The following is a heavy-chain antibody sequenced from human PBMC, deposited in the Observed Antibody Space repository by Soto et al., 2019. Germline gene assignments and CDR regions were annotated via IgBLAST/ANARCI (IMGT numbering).Heavy chain of an antibody. V-gene: IGHV1-69*12. J-gene: IGHJ6*02. CDR3: AGPPELTRIYYYYGLDV. CDR2: IIPIFGTA. D-gene: IGHD1-7*01. Sequence: QVQLVQSGAEVKKPGSAVKVSCKASGGTFSSYAISWVRQAPGQGLEWMGGIIPIFGTADYAQKFQGRVTITAAESTSTASMELGSLRSADTSVYYCAGPPELTRIYYYYGLDVWGQGTTVTVSS. CDR1: GGTFSSYA.